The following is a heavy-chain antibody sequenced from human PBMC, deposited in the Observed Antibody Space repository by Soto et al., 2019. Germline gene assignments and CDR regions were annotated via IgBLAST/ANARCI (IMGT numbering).Heavy chain of an antibody. CDR3: AREGSGTPTHADV. V-gene: IGHV1-69*08. CDR2: IIPILGIT. CDR1: GGTFNSYT. D-gene: IGHD2-15*01. J-gene: IGHJ6*02. Sequence: QVQLVQSGAEVKKPGSSVKVSCKAPGGTFNSYTISWVRQAPGQGLEWMGRIIPILGITNYAQNFQGRVTITADKATSTAYMELSSLRAEDTAVYYCAREGSGTPTHADVWGQGTTVTVSS.